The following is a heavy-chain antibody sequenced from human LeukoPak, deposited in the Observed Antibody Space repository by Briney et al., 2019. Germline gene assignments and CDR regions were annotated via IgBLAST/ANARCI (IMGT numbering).Heavy chain of an antibody. CDR1: GFTFSSYW. V-gene: IGHV3-21*01. J-gene: IGHJ6*02. Sequence: GGSLRLSCAASGFTFSSYWMYWVRQAPGKGLEWVSVISGGSTSTFYADSVKGRFTISRDNAKNSLYLQMDSLRAEDTAAYYCARNTPSLSTNGMDVWGQGTTVTVSS. D-gene: IGHD3-3*02. CDR3: ARNTPSLSTNGMDV. CDR2: ISGGSTST.